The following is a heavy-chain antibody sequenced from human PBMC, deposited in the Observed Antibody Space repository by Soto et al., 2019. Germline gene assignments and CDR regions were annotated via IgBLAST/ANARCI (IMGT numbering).Heavy chain of an antibody. V-gene: IGHV1-69*12. J-gene: IGHJ1*01. CDR3: AAWRCSGGSCYSNPGGAEYFQH. Sequence: QVQMVQSGAEVKKPGSSVKVSCKASGGTFSSYAISWVRQAPGQGLEWMGGIIPIFGTANYAQKFQGRVTITADESTSTAYMELSSLRSEDTAVYYCAAWRCSGGSCYSNPGGAEYFQHWGQGTLDTVSS. CDR2: IIPIFGTA. D-gene: IGHD2-15*01. CDR1: GGTFSSYA.